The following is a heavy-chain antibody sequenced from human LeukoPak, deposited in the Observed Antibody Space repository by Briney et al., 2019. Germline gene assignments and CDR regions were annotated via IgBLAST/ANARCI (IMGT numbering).Heavy chain of an antibody. D-gene: IGHD6-19*01. CDR2: IKQDGSEK. CDR1: GFPFSSYW. CDR3: AKAHSSGWPSYFDY. Sequence: GGSLTLSCSASGFPFSSYWMSWVRQAPGKGLEWVANIKQDGSEKYYVDSVKGRFTISRDNAKNSLYLQMNSLRAEYMALYYCAKAHSSGWPSYFDYWGQGTLVTVSS. V-gene: IGHV3-7*03. J-gene: IGHJ4*02.